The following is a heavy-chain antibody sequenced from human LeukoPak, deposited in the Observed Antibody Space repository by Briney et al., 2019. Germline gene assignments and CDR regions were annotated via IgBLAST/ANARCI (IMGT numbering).Heavy chain of an antibody. CDR1: GFTLTSYG. CDR3: ARASYYYDSSGYYPSF. J-gene: IGHJ4*02. Sequence: GGSPRLSCAASGFTLTSYGMHWVRQAPGKGLEWVAFIRYDGSSKHYADSVKGRFTISRDNSKNTLYLQMNSLRAEDTAVYYCARASYYYDSSGYYPSFWGQGTLVTVSS. CDR2: IRYDGSSK. D-gene: IGHD3-22*01. V-gene: IGHV3-30*02.